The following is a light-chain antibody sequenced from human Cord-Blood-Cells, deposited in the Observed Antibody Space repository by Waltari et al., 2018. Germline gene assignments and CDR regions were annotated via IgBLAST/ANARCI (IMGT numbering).Light chain of an antibody. CDR2: DAS. V-gene: IGKV3-11*01. Sequence: EIVLTQSPATLSLSPGEKATLSCSASQSVSSYLAWYPQKPGQAPSRLIYDASNRATGIPARFSGSGSGTDFTLTISSLEPEDFAVYYCQQRSNWLLTFGGGTKVEIK. J-gene: IGKJ4*01. CDR1: QSVSSY. CDR3: QQRSNWLLT.